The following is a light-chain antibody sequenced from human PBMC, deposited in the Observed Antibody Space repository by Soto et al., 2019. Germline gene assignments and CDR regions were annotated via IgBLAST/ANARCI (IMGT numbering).Light chain of an antibody. CDR3: QQYGSSSCT. Sequence: EIGLPQSPGPLSLSQGERAILSSSASHSVSSSFLASYQQKAVQAPRRLIYGASSRATAIPDRISGGGSGTACTLTISRVAPEDFAVYYGQQYGSSSCTFAQGTKVEI. J-gene: IGKJ1*01. V-gene: IGKV3-20*01. CDR2: GAS. CDR1: HSVSSSF.